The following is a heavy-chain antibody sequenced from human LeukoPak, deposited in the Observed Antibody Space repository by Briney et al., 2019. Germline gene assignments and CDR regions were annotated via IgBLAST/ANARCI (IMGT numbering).Heavy chain of an antibody. D-gene: IGHD3-22*01. Sequence: PGRSLILSCAASGFTFSSYGIHWVRQAPGKGLDWVAVISYDGRNTYYADSVRGRFTISRDNSKNTLNLQMNSLRAEDTAVYYCARDGFDVYRPVVSTVFDYWGQGTLVTVSS. J-gene: IGHJ4*02. CDR1: GFTFSSYG. V-gene: IGHV3-30*03. CDR2: ISYDGRNT. CDR3: ARDGFDVYRPVVSTVFDY.